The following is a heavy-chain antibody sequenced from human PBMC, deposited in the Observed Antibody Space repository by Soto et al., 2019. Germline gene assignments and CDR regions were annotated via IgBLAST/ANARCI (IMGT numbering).Heavy chain of an antibody. CDR1: SGSFSGYY. J-gene: IGHJ6*02. CDR3: ARGKGTVYYYYYGMDV. D-gene: IGHD1-1*01. Sequence: SETLSLTCAVYSGSFSGYYWSWIRQPPGKGLEWIGEINHSGSTNYNPSLKSRVTISVDTSKNQFSLRLSSVTAADTAVYYCARGKGTVYYYYYGMDVWGQGTTVTVSS. V-gene: IGHV4-34*01. CDR2: INHSGST.